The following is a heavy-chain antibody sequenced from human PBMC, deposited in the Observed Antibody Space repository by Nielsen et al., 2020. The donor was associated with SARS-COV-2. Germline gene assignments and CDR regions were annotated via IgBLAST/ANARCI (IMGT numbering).Heavy chain of an antibody. CDR3: ARDTEELIRYVSPEYYFDY. D-gene: IGHD3-9*01. CDR2: ISAYNGNT. V-gene: IGHV1-18*01. J-gene: IGHJ4*02. CDR1: GYTFTSYG. Sequence: ASVKVSCKASGYTFTSYGISWVRHAPGQGLEWMGWISAYNGNTNYAQKLQGRVTMTTDTSTSTAYMELRSLRSDDTAVYYCARDTEELIRYVSPEYYFDYWGQGTLVTVSS.